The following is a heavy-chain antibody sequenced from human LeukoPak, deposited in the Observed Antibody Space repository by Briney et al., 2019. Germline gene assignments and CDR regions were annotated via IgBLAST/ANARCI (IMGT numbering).Heavy chain of an antibody. V-gene: IGHV3-15*01. J-gene: IGHJ4*02. CDR3: TTYCDFWSGYFYY. CDR1: GFTFNNAW. D-gene: IGHD3-3*01. Sequence: GGSLRLSCAASGFTFNNAWMSWVRQAPGKGLEWVGRIKSKTDGGTTDYAAPVKGRFTISRDDSKNTLFLQMNSLKTEDTAVYYCTTYCDFWSGYFYYWGQGTLVTVPS. CDR2: IKSKTDGGTT.